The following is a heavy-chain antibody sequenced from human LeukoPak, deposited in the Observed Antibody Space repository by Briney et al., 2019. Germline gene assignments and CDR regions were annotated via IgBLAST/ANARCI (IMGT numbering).Heavy chain of an antibody. V-gene: IGHV3-21*04. D-gene: IGHD4-17*01. CDR1: GFTFSSYT. CDR3: AKYYGDYGGDYYYYYYMDV. J-gene: IGHJ6*03. Sequence: GGSLRLSCAASGFTFSSYTMNWVRQAPGKGLEWVSSISSRSNFIYYADSLKGRFTISRDNSKNTLYLQMNSLRAEDTAVYYCAKYYGDYGGDYYYYYYMDVWGKGTTVTISS. CDR2: ISSRSNFI.